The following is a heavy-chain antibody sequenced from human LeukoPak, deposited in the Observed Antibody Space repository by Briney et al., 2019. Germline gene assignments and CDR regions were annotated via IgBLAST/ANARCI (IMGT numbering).Heavy chain of an antibody. V-gene: IGHV3-30*18. CDR3: AKDIGGDYGDPGSWYYYYYGMDV. CDR1: GFTFSSYG. J-gene: IGHJ6*02. D-gene: IGHD4-17*01. CDR2: ISYDGSNK. Sequence: GGSLRLSCAASGFTFSSYGMHWVRQAPGKGLEWVAVISYDGSNKYYADSVKGRFTISRDSSKNTLYLQMNSLRAEDTAVYYCAKDIGGDYGDPGSWYYYYYGMDVWGQGTTVTVSS.